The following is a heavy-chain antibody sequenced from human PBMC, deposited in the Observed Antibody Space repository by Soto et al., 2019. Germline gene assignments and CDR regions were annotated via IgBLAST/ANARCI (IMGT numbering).Heavy chain of an antibody. CDR2: IIPIFGTA. Sequence: QVQLVQSGAEVKKPGSSVKVSCKASGGTFSSYAISWVRQAPGQGLEWMGGIIPIFGTANYAQKFQGRVTITADEATSTAYMERSSLRSEDTAVYYCAGFEYSSSGSYYYGMDVWGQGTTVTVSS. J-gene: IGHJ6*02. V-gene: IGHV1-69*01. CDR1: GGTFSSYA. D-gene: IGHD6-6*01. CDR3: AGFEYSSSGSYYYGMDV.